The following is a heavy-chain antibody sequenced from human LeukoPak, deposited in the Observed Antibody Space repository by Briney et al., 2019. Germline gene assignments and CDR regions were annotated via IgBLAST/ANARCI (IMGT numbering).Heavy chain of an antibody. V-gene: IGHV3-23*01. CDR2: ISGSGGST. CDR3: AKEGSDDFWSGYYYLY. D-gene: IGHD3-3*01. CDR1: GSTFSSYA. J-gene: IGHJ4*02. Sequence: PGGSLRLSCAASGSTFSSYAMSWVRQAPGKGLKWVSDISGSGGSTYYADYVKGRFTISRDNSKNTLYLQMNSLRAEDTAVYYCAKEGSDDFWSGYYYLYWGQGTLVTVSS.